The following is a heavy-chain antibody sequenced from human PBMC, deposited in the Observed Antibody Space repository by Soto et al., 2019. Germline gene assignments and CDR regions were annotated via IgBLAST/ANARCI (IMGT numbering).Heavy chain of an antibody. CDR2: IDPSDSYT. D-gene: IGHD3-16*01. V-gene: IGHV5-10-1*01. Sequence: PXESLNISCKDSGYSFTTYWITWVRQMPGKGLEWMGKIDPSDSYTNYSPSFQGHVTISADKSISTAYLQWSSLKASDTAMYYCARPTLPLGGAHDGHDAFDIWGQGTMVTVSS. J-gene: IGHJ3*02. CDR3: ARPTLPLGGAHDGHDAFDI. CDR1: GYSFTTYW.